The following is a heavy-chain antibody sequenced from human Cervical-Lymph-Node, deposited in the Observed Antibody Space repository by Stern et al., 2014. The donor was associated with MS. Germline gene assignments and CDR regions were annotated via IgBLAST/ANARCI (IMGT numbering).Heavy chain of an antibody. CDR2: ISYDGSNK. Sequence: VQLVESGGGVVQPGRSLRLSCAASGFTFSSYGMHWVRQAPGKGLEWVAVISYDGSNKYYADSVKGRFTSSRDNSKNTLYLQMNSLRAEDTAVYYCAKESGYQLLLRFAYWGQGTLVTVSS. V-gene: IGHV3-30*18. J-gene: IGHJ4*02. D-gene: IGHD2-2*01. CDR3: AKESGYQLLLRFAY. CDR1: GFTFSSYG.